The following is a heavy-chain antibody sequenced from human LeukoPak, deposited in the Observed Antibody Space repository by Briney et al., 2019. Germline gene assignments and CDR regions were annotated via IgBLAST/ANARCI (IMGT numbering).Heavy chain of an antibody. CDR1: GVSISSYY. CDR3: ARGYSSGGLDY. D-gene: IGHD6-19*01. Sequence: SETLSLTCTVSGVSISSYYWSWIRQPAGKGLEWIGRIYTSGSTNYNPSLKSRVTISVDTSKNQFSLKLSSVTAADTAVYYCARGYSSGGLDYWGQGTLVTVSS. CDR2: IYTSGST. V-gene: IGHV4-4*07. J-gene: IGHJ4*02.